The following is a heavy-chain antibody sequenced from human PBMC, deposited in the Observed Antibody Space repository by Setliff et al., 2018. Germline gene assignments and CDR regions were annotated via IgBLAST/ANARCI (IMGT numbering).Heavy chain of an antibody. D-gene: IGHD3-22*01. CDR3: ARHPHYDSSGYRDY. V-gene: IGHV4-61*02. Sequence: SETLSLTCSVSGDSINSGTYYWSWFRQSAGKGLEWIGRIYTGGSTNYNPSLKSRVTISVDTSKNQFSLKLSSVTAADTAVYYCARHPHYDSSGYRDYWGQGTLVTVSS. J-gene: IGHJ4*02. CDR1: GDSINSGTYY. CDR2: IYTGGST.